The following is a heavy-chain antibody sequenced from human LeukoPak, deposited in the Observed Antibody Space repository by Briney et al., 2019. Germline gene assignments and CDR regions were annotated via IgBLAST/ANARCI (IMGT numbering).Heavy chain of an antibody. V-gene: IGHV3-23*01. CDR1: GFTFSSTT. CDR3: TKDRRGPAAGTWYFDS. Sequence: GGSLRLSCVASGFTFSSTTMGWVRHAPGKGLEWVSSITAIDGRTYYADSVRGRFTISRDNSKNTVYLQLNSLRAGDTAIYYCTKDRRGPAAGTWYFDSWGQGTLVTVSS. J-gene: IGHJ4*02. D-gene: IGHD6-13*01. CDR2: ITAIDGRT.